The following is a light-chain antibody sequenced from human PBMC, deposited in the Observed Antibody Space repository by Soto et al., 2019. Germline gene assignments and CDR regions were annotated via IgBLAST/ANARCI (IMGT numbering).Light chain of an antibody. J-gene: IGKJ4*01. V-gene: IGKV3-20*01. Sequence: IVLTQSPGTLSLSPGERATLSCRASQTVSSNFLAWYQEKPGQGPRLLIYGASTRATGIPDRFSGSGSGTEFSLTISRLEPEDFAVYYCHQYGISPFGGGTKV. CDR3: HQYGISP. CDR2: GAS. CDR1: QTVSSNF.